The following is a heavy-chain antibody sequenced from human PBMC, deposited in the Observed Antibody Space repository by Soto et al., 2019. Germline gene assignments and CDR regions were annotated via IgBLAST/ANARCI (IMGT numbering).Heavy chain of an antibody. CDR3: ARGRGVLLWFGELYPFDP. D-gene: IGHD3-10*01. V-gene: IGHV4-39*07. CDR1: GGSISSGGCY. J-gene: IGHJ5*02. Sequence: PSETLSLTCTVSGGSISSGGCYWSWIRQPPGKGLEWIGEINHSGSTNYNPSLKSRVTISVDTSKNQFSLKLSSVTAADTAVYYCARGRGVLLWFGELYPFDPWGQGTLVTVSS. CDR2: INHSGST.